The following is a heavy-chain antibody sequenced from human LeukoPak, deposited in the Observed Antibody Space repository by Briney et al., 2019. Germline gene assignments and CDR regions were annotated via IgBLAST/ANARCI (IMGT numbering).Heavy chain of an antibody. D-gene: IGHD5-18*01. CDR2: INHSGST. Sequence: SETLSLTYGVQGGSFSGNFWSWIRQPPGKGLEWIGQINHSGSTNYNPSLKSRVTISLDTSRSHFSLNLTSVTAADTAVYYCARGRRYSFAYYFDSWGQGILVTVSS. CDR1: GGSFSGNF. V-gene: IGHV4-34*01. J-gene: IGHJ4*02. CDR3: ARGRRYSFAYYFDS.